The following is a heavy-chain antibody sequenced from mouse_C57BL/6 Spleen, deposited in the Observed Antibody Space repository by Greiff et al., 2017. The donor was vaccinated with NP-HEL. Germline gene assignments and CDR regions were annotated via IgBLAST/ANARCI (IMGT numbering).Heavy chain of an antibody. V-gene: IGHV1-82*01. J-gene: IGHJ2*01. Sequence: QVQLKQSGPELVKPGASVKISCKASGYAYSSSWMNWVKQRPGKGLEWIGRIYPGDGDTNYNGKFKGKATLTADKSSSTAYMQLSSLTSEDSAVYFCARNWDEGFDYWGQGTTLTVSS. CDR2: IYPGDGDT. CDR3: ARNWDEGFDY. D-gene: IGHD4-1*01. CDR1: GYAYSSSW.